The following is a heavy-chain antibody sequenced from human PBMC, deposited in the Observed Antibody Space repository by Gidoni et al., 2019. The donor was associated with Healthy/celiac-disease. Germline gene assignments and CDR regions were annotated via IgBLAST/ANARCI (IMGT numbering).Heavy chain of an antibody. V-gene: IGHV3-30-3*01. CDR3: AREAVNIVVVPAAIGWFDP. J-gene: IGHJ5*02. Sequence: QVQLVESGGGVVQPGRSRRLSCAASGFTFRSYAMHWVRQAPGKGLEWVAVISYDGSKKYYADSVKGRFTISRDNSKNTLYLQMNSLRAEDTAVYYCAREAVNIVVVPAAIGWFDPWGQGTLVTVSS. D-gene: IGHD2-2*01. CDR1: GFTFRSYA. CDR2: ISYDGSKK.